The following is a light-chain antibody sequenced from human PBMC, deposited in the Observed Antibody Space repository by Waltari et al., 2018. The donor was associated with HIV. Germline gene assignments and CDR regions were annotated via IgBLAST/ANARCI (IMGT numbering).Light chain of an antibody. J-gene: IGLJ3*02. CDR3: ATWDDSLSWV. CDR2: SNN. V-gene: IGLV1-44*01. Sequence: QSVLTQPPSASGTPGRRVTISCSGSRSNIGSNTVNWYQQLPETAPKLLIYSNNQRPSGVPDRFSGSKSGTSASLAISGLQSEDEADYYCATWDDSLSWVFGGGTKLTVL. CDR1: RSNIGSNT.